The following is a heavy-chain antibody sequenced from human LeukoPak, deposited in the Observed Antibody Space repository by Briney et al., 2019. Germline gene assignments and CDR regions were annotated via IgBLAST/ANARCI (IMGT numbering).Heavy chain of an antibody. CDR1: GFTFDDYA. D-gene: IGHD1/OR15-1a*01. V-gene: IGHV3-9*01. CDR2: ISWNSGSI. Sequence: GGSLRLSCAASGFTFDDYAMHWVRQAPGKGLEWVSGISWNSGSIGYADSVKGRFTISRDNAKNSLYLQMNSLRAEDTALYYCAKGETIEDPLGYWGQGTLVTVSS. J-gene: IGHJ4*02. CDR3: AKGETIEDPLGY.